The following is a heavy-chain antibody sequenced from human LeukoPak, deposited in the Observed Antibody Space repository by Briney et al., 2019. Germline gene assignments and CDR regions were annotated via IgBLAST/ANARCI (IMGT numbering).Heavy chain of an antibody. CDR1: GFTFSSYE. D-gene: IGHD2-2*01. CDR3: ARKYCSTTSCLFDN. J-gene: IGHJ4*02. Sequence: PGGSLRLSCAASGFTFSSYEMNWVRQAPGKGLQWVSDISSSGTAIYYADSVKGRFTIPRDNAKNSLYLQMNSLRAEDTAVYYCARKYCSTTSCLFDNWGQGTLVTASS. V-gene: IGHV3-48*03. CDR2: ISSSGTAI.